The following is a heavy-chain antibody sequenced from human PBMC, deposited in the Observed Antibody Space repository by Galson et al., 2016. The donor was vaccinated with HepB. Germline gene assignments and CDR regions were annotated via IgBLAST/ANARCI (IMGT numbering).Heavy chain of an antibody. V-gene: IGHV2-5*02. D-gene: IGHD1-26*01. J-gene: IGHJ5*02. CDR1: GFSLSSSGVG. CDR2: IYGDDDK. Sequence: PALVKPTQTLTLTCTFSGFSLSSSGVGVGWIRQPPGKALEWLAVIYGDDDKRHSPSLKTRLTIAKDTSKNQVILTMTNLGPVDTATYFCAHRKKWELMGWFDPWGQGTLVTVSS. CDR3: AHRKKWELMGWFDP.